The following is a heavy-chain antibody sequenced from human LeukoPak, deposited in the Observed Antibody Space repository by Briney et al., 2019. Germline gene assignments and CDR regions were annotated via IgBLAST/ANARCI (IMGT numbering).Heavy chain of an antibody. D-gene: IGHD3-9*01. CDR2: INSDGSST. Sequence: PGGSLRLSCAASGFTFSSYWMHWVRQAPGKGLVWVSRINSDGSSTSYADSVKGRFTISRDNAKNTLYLQMNSLRAEDTAVYYCARQILTGYPRDWGQGTLVTVSS. CDR1: GFTFSSYW. CDR3: ARQILTGYPRD. V-gene: IGHV3-74*01. J-gene: IGHJ4*02.